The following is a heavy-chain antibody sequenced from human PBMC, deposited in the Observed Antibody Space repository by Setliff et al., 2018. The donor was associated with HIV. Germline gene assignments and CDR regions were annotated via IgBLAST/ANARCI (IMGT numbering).Heavy chain of an antibody. CDR1: GFTFSNYG. D-gene: IGHD3-3*01. J-gene: IGHJ6*03. V-gene: IGHV3-30*02. CDR2: IRYDGSDN. CDR3: AKDVGGGSGHYPLYMDV. Sequence: GGSLGLSCAASGFTFSNYGMHWVRQAPGKGQEWVIFIRYDGSDNYYIDSVKGRFTISRDNSKNTLYLQMNSLRDEDTAVYYCAKDVGGGSGHYPLYMDVWGKGTTVTVSS.